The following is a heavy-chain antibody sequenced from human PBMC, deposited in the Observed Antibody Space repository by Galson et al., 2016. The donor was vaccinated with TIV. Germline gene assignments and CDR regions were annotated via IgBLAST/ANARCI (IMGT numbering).Heavy chain of an antibody. V-gene: IGHV4-39*01. D-gene: IGHD6-19*01. J-gene: IGHJ4*02. CDR2: VYESGNT. CDR3: AKHGRGVVAGLYDFER. Sequence: SETLSLTCVVSGDSISGSDSYWGWIRQPPTRGLEWIGSVYESGNTAYNSSLKNRLTVSVDTSNNRFSLRLNSVTAADTAVYYCAKHGRGVVAGLYDFERWGQGSLGTVSS. CDR1: GDSISGSDSY.